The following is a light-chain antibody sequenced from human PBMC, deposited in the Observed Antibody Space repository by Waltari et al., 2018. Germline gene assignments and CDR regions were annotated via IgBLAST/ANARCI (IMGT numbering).Light chain of an antibody. Sequence: QVVLTQSPSASASLGASVKLTCTLSSGYSNYAIAWHQQQPQKGPRFLLKLNSDGSHNKGAGIPDRFSGSSSGAERYLTISSLQSDDEADYYCQTWATGRVFGGGTKLTVL. J-gene: IGLJ3*02. V-gene: IGLV4-69*01. CDR2: LNSDGSH. CDR3: QTWATGRV. CDR1: SGYSNYA.